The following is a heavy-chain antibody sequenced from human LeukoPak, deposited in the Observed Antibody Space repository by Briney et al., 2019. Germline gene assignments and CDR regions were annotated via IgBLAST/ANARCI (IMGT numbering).Heavy chain of an antibody. CDR2: IKQDGSEK. V-gene: IGHV3-7*03. CDR3: ARDITMVRGVFDY. Sequence: GGSLRLSCAASGFTFSSYWMSWVRQAPGKGLEWVANIKQDGSEKYYVDSVKGRFTISRDNAKNSLYLQMNSLRAEDAAVYYCARDITMVRGVFDYWGQGTLVTVSS. J-gene: IGHJ4*02. D-gene: IGHD3-10*01. CDR1: GFTFSSYW.